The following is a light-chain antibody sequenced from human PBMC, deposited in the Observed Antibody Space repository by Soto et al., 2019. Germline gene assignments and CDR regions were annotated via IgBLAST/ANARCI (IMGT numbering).Light chain of an antibody. Sequence: EIVITQSPATLSVSPGERATLSCRASQSVSSSHLAWCPQKLGQAPRLIIYGASSRATGIPERFSGSGAGTDCTRPISRLEPEDFEVDDCQQYGSSPRTFGQGTKVDI. CDR3: QQYGSSPRT. V-gene: IGKV3-20*01. CDR1: QSVSSSH. CDR2: GAS. J-gene: IGKJ1*01.